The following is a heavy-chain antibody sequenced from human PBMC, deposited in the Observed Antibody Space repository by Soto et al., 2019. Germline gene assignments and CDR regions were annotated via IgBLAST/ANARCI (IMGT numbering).Heavy chain of an antibody. Sequence: HITLRESGPSLVKPTQTLTLTCTFSAFSLSTCGVGVCWIRQPPGKALEWLVLLHWDDDKRYSPSLRSNLTLTKDTAKNQVVPTMTNMDPVDTATYYWIPRRCGGDCLQSYASYYYYGMDVWGQGTTVTVSS. CDR2: LHWDDDK. CDR3: IPRRCGGDCLQSYASYYYYGMDV. J-gene: IGHJ6*02. V-gene: IGHV2-5*02. CDR1: AFSLSTCGVG. D-gene: IGHD2-21*02.